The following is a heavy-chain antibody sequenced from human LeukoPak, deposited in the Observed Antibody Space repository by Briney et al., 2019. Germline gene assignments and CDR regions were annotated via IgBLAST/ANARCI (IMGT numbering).Heavy chain of an antibody. Sequence: SETLSLTCTVPGGSISSYYWSWIRQPPGKGLEWIGYIYYSGSTNYNPSLKSRVTISVDTSKNQFSLKLSSVTAADTAVYYCARHEWELLEPADYWGQGTLVTVSS. CDR2: IYYSGST. D-gene: IGHD1-26*01. J-gene: IGHJ4*02. V-gene: IGHV4-59*08. CDR1: GGSISSYY. CDR3: ARHEWELLEPADY.